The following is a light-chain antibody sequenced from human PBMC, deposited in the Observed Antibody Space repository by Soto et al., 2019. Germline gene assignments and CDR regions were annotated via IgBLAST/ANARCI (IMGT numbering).Light chain of an antibody. Sequence: QSALTQPRSVSGSPGQSVTISCTGTSSDVGGYNYVSWYQQHPGKAPKLMIYDVSKRPSGVPDRFSGSKSGNTASLTISGLQAEDEADYYCCSYAGSYLWHVFGTGTKLTVL. CDR2: DVS. V-gene: IGLV2-11*01. CDR3: CSYAGSYLWHV. CDR1: SSDVGGYNY. J-gene: IGLJ1*01.